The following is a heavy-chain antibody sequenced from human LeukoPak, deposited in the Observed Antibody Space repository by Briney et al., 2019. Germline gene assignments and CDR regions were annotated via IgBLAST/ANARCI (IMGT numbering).Heavy chain of an antibody. J-gene: IGHJ5*02. D-gene: IGHD7-27*01. Sequence: SETLSLTCTVSGYSISSGYYWGWIRQPPGKGLEWIGSIYHSGSTYYNPSLKSRVTISVDTSKNQFSLKLSSVTAADTAVYYCAKDSPLGMVGNWFDPWGQGTLVTVSS. CDR3: AKDSPLGMVGNWFDP. CDR1: GYSISSGYY. CDR2: IYHSGST. V-gene: IGHV4-38-2*02.